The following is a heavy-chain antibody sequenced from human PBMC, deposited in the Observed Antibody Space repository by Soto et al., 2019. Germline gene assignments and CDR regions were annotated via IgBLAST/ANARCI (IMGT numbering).Heavy chain of an antibody. CDR1: GGTFSSYA. V-gene: IGHV1-69*13. Sequence: RASVKVSCKASGGTFSSYAISWVRQAPGQGLEWMGGIIPIFGTANYAQKFQGRVTITADESTSTAYMELSSLRSEDTAVYYCASSSSSQGYYGMDVWGQGTTVTVSS. D-gene: IGHD6-6*01. CDR3: ASSSSSQGYYGMDV. J-gene: IGHJ6*02. CDR2: IIPIFGTA.